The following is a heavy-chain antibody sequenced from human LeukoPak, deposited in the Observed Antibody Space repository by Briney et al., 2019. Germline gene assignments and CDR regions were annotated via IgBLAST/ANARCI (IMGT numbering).Heavy chain of an antibody. V-gene: IGHV3-74*01. Sequence: QPGGSLRLSCAASGFTFSSYWMHWVRQAPGKGLAWVSHINGDGSYTTYADSVKGRFTTSRDNSKNTLYLQMNSLRAEDTAVYYCAKDFEAAPYYYGSGRGYWGQGTLVTVSS. CDR1: GFTFSSYW. J-gene: IGHJ4*02. CDR2: INGDGSYT. CDR3: AKDFEAAPYYYGSGRGY. D-gene: IGHD3-10*01.